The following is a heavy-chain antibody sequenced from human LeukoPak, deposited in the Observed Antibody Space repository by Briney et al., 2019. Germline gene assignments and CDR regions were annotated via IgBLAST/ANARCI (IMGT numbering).Heavy chain of an antibody. CDR3: ARGGVYYYDSSGYPDY. V-gene: IGHV1-8*01. Sequence: RASVKVSCKASGYTFTSYDINWVRQATGQGLEWMGWMNPNSGNTGYAQKFQGRVTMTRNTSISTAYMELSSLRSEDTAVYYCARGGVYYYDSSGYPDYWGQGTLVTVSS. J-gene: IGHJ4*02. D-gene: IGHD3-22*01. CDR1: GYTFTSYD. CDR2: MNPNSGNT.